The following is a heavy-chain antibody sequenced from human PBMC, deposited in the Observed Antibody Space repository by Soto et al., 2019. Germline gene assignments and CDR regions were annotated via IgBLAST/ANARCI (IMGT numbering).Heavy chain of an antibody. CDR3: AKGYSSSWYVNY. CDR1: GGSFSGFY. Sequence: ETLSLTCAVYGGSFSGFYWSWIRQSPGKGLEWIGEINQSGSSNYSPSLKSRVTMSLDTSKTQFSLNLTSVTAADTAVYYCAKGYSSSWYVNYWGQGTLVTVSS. CDR2: INQSGSS. D-gene: IGHD6-13*01. V-gene: IGHV4-34*01. J-gene: IGHJ4*02.